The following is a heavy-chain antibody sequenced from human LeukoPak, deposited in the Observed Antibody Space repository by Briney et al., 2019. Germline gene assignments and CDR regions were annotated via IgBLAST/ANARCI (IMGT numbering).Heavy chain of an antibody. V-gene: IGHV4-4*02. CDR2: VNLQGST. J-gene: IGHJ4*02. CDR3: AREGGPYRPLDY. Sequence: SETLSLTCGVSGGSISNTNWWTWFRQPPGKGLEWIGEVNLQGSTNYNPSLKSRVAISVDESENHISLKLTSVTAADTAVYYCAREGGPYRPLDYSGQGTLVTVAS. CDR1: GGSISNTNW.